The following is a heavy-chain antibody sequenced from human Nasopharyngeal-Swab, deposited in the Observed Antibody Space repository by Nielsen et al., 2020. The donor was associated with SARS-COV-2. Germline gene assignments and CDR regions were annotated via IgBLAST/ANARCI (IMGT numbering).Heavy chain of an antibody. V-gene: IGHV1-18*01. CDR1: GYTFTSYG. CDR2: ISAYNGNT. Sequence: ALVKVSCKASGYTFTSYGISWVRQAPGQGLEWMGWISAYNGNTNYAQKLQGRVTMTTDTSTSTAYMELRSLRSDDTAVYYCARDTYDFWSGYYDTFSYFDYWGQGTLVTVSS. CDR3: ARDTYDFWSGYYDTFSYFDY. J-gene: IGHJ4*02. D-gene: IGHD3-3*01.